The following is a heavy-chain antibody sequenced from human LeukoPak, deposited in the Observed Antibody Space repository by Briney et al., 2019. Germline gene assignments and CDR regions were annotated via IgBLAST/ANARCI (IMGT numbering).Heavy chain of an antibody. CDR3: ARDWGYSGYGFSDY. D-gene: IGHD5-12*01. CDR1: GFTFSSYW. V-gene: IGHV3-74*01. CDR2: INSDGSST. J-gene: IGHJ4*02. Sequence: PGGSLRLSCAASGFTFSSYWMHWVRQAPGKGLVWVSRINSDGSSTSYADSVKGRFTISRDNANNTLYLQMNSLRAEDTAVYYCARDWGYSGYGFSDYWGQGTLVTVSS.